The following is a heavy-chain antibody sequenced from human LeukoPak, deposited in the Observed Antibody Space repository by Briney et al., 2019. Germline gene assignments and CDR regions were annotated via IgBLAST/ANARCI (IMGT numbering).Heavy chain of an antibody. CDR1: GGSINSFY. Sequence: SETLSLTCSVSGGSINSFYWSWIRQPPGKGLEWIGYICYSGSTSYNPSLKSRVTISVDTSKNQFSLNLSSVTAADTAVYYCARHWGSRGAFDIWGQGTMVTVSS. V-gene: IGHV4-59*01. CDR2: ICYSGST. CDR3: ARHWGSRGAFDI. J-gene: IGHJ3*02. D-gene: IGHD7-27*01.